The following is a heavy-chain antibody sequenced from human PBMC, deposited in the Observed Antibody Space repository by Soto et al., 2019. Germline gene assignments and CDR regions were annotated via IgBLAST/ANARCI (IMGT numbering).Heavy chain of an antibody. Sequence: EVQLLESGGGLVQPGGSLRLSCAASGFTFSSCAMAWLRQAPGKGLEWVSSINYNGDRTYYADSVRGRSTISWDDSKNTLDLQVTCLTAQDPAFYYCAKDRRPDFGYQLVSCGRGILVTVSS. J-gene: IGHJ5*02. CDR2: INYNGDRT. CDR3: AKDRRPDFGYQLVS. D-gene: IGHD4-17*01. CDR1: GFTFSSCA. V-gene: IGHV3-23*01.